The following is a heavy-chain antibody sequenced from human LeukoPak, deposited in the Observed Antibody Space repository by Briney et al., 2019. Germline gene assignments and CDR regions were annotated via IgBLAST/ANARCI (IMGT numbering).Heavy chain of an antibody. CDR2: IKKDGSEK. CDR1: GFIFSNYW. CDR3: AKDLQIVDIVATTHDAFDI. Sequence: GGSLRLSCGASGFIFSNYWMSWVRQAPGKGLEWVANIKKDGSEKYYVDSVKGRFTISRDNAKNTLYLQMNSLRAEDTAVYYCAKDLQIVDIVATTHDAFDIWGQGTMVTVSS. J-gene: IGHJ3*02. D-gene: IGHD5-12*01. V-gene: IGHV3-7*01.